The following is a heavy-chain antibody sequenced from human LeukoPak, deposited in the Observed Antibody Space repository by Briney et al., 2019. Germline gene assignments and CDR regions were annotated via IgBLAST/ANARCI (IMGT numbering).Heavy chain of an antibody. CDR1: GFTFSSYS. CDR3: AKAGLLDFYFYYMDV. CDR2: ISWEGGST. J-gene: IGHJ6*03. D-gene: IGHD1-26*01. Sequence: GGSLRLSCAASGFTFSSYSMNWVRQAPGKGLEWVSLISWEGGSTYYADSVKDRSTISRDNSKNSLYLQMNSLRAEDTALYYCAKAGLLDFYFYYMDVWGKGTTVTVSS. V-gene: IGHV3-43D*04.